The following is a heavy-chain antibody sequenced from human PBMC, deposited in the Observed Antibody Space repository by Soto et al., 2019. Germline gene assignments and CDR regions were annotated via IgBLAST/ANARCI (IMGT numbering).Heavy chain of an antibody. Sequence: PGGSLRLSCAASGFTFSSYSMNWVRQAPGKGLEWVSSISSSSSYIYYADSVKGRFTISRDNAKNSLYLQMNSLRAEDTAVYYCARDGALDAGYSYALFYYWGQRSRVTVAS. CDR3: ARDGALDAGYSYALFYY. V-gene: IGHV3-21*01. CDR2: ISSSSSYI. J-gene: IGHJ4*02. CDR1: GFTFSSYS. D-gene: IGHD5-18*01.